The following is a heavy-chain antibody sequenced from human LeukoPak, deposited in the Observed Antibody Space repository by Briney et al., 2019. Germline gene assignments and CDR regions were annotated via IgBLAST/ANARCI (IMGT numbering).Heavy chain of an antibody. D-gene: IGHD7-27*01. Sequence: SSETLSLTCTVSGGSMTSGSYYWNWIRQSAGKGLEWLGHVYTTGSTSYNPSLRSRVTISVDMSKNQFSLKLTSMTAADTAVYYCARGFRGDNFDYWGQGTLVSVSS. CDR1: GGSMTSGSYY. CDR3: ARGFRGDNFDY. J-gene: IGHJ4*02. V-gene: IGHV4-61*09. CDR2: VYTTGST.